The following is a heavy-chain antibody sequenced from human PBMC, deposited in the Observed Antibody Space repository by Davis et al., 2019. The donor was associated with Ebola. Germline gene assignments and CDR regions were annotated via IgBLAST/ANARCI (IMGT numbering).Heavy chain of an antibody. V-gene: IGHV3-48*02. J-gene: IGHJ6*02. CDR2: ITSSGSTI. D-gene: IGHD3-10*01. CDR3: ARGTGGSGSYPGYYGMDV. CDR1: GFTFSTYT. Sequence: GESLKISCTTSGFTFSTYTINWVRQAPGQGLEWLSYITSSGSTISYADSVKGRFHISRDNGKNSLYLQMNSLRDEDTAVYYCARGTGGSGSYPGYYGMDVWGQGTTVTVSS.